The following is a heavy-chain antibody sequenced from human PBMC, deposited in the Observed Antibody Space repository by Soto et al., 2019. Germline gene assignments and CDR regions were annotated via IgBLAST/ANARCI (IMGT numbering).Heavy chain of an antibody. J-gene: IGHJ5*02. Sequence: GGALRLSCAASGFTFSDYYMSWLRQPPGKGLEWVSYISKSGSIIHFADSVKGRFAISRDNAKNTLYLQMSSLRAEDTALYYCARDLSPYSDYYDESTSETWFDPWGQGTLVTVSS. D-gene: IGHD3-16*01. CDR3: ARDLSPYSDYYDESTSETWFDP. CDR2: ISKSGSII. V-gene: IGHV3-11*01. CDR1: GFTFSDYY.